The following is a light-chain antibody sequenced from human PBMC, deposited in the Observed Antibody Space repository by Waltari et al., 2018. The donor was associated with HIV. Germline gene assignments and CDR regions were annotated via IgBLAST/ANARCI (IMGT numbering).Light chain of an antibody. CDR2: WEN. CDR1: SSNIGLDH. J-gene: IGLJ2*01. V-gene: IGLV1-47*01. Sequence: QSVLTQPPSAWGTPGQRVTTSCSGGSSNIGLDHVYSYQQFSGTAPKLLIYWENPRSPAVPDRFAGSKSGASASLFGRGVRSGDDAYCACATWHDRLGGLFGGGTKLTDL. CDR3: ATWHDRLGGL.